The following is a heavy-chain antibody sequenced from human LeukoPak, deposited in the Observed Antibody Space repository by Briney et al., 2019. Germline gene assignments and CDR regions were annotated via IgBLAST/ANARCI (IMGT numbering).Heavy chain of an antibody. V-gene: IGHV4-59*01. D-gene: IGHD1-26*01. CDR3: ARAWDLYYFDY. CDR2: IYYSGST. CDR1: GGSINSYY. Sequence: SETLSLTCTVSGGSINSYYWSWIRQPPGKGPEWIGYIYYSGSTNYNPSLKSRVTISVATSKKEFSLKLTSVTAADAAVYYCARAWDLYYFDYWGQGTLVTVSS. J-gene: IGHJ4*02.